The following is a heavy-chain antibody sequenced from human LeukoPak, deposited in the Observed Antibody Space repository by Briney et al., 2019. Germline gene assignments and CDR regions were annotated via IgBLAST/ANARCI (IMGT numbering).Heavy chain of an antibody. CDR3: ARYCSGGSCFDY. CDR1: GGTFSSYA. Sequence: SVKVSCKASGGTFSSYAISWVRQAPGQGLEWMGGIIPIFGTANYAQKFQGRVTITADESTSTAYMELSSLRSEDTAVYYCARYCSGGSCFDYWGQGTLVTVSS. CDR2: IIPIFGTA. D-gene: IGHD2-15*01. V-gene: IGHV1-69*13. J-gene: IGHJ4*02.